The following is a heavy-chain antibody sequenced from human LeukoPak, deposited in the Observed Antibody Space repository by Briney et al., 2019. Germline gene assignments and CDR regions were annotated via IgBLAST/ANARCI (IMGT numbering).Heavy chain of an antibody. J-gene: IGHJ4*02. CDR3: ARDQSRVGATDY. Sequence: SETLSLTCTVSGGSISSYYWSWIRQPPGKGLEWIGYIYYSGSTHYNPSLKSRVTISVDTSKNQFSLKLSSVTAADTAVYYCARDQSRVGATDYWGQGTLVTVSS. D-gene: IGHD1-26*01. CDR1: GGSISSYY. V-gene: IGHV4-59*01. CDR2: IYYSGST.